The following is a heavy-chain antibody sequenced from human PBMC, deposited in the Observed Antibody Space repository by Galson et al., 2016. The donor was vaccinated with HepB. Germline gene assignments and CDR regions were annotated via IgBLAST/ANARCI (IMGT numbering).Heavy chain of an antibody. CDR3: ERDGARWLQGSYYYAVDV. V-gene: IGHV3-66*01. D-gene: IGHD5-24*01. CDR1: GSRGSTNY. Sequence: SLRRDWEEDGSRGSTNYMNWVRQAPGKGLEWVSVIYSAGSTYYADSVKGRFTISRDNSRNMLFLQMNSLRAEDTAVYYCERDGARWLQGSYYYAVDVWGQGTTVIVSS. J-gene: IGHJ6*02. CDR2: IYSAGST.